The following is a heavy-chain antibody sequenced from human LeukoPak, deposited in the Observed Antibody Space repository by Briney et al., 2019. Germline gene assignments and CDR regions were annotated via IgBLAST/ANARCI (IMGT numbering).Heavy chain of an antibody. CDR3: ARSLNYYYYYMDV. J-gene: IGHJ6*03. CDR1: GFTFSDYY. Sequence: GGSLRLSCAASGFTFSDYYMSWIRQAPGKGLEWVSYISSSGTTSYYADSVKGRFTISRDNAKNTLYLQMNSLRAEDTAVYYCARSLNYYYYYMDVWGKGTTVTVSS. CDR2: ISSSGTTS. V-gene: IGHV3-11*01.